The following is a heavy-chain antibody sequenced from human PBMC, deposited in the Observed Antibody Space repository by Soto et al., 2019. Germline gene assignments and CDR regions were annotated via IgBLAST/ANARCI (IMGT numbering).Heavy chain of an antibody. CDR1: GFNFGNYA. CDR3: AKVSGGSPLFELDY. CDR2: INWKGGVI. Sequence: GGSLRLCCEASGFNFGNYAMHWVRQAPGKGLEWVSSINWKGGVIDYADSVKGRFTISRDNAKNSLYLQMNSLTLDDTAVYYCAKVSGGSPLFELDYWGPGTQVTVSS. J-gene: IGHJ4*02. D-gene: IGHD2-15*01. V-gene: IGHV3-9*01.